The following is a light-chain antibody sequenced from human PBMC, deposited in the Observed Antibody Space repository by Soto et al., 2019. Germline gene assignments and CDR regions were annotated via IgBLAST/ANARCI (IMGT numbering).Light chain of an antibody. CDR2: GAS. J-gene: IGKJ1*01. Sequence: EIEMTQSPATLSVSPGERATLSCRASQSVGSNLAWYQQKPGQAPRLLIYGASSWATGIPARFSGSGSGTEFTLTISSLQSEDFAVYHCQQYNDWPRTFGQGTKVEVK. CDR3: QQYNDWPRT. CDR1: QSVGSN. V-gene: IGKV3-15*01.